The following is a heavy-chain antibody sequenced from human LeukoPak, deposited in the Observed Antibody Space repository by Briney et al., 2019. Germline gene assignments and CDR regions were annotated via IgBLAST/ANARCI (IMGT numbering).Heavy chain of an antibody. Sequence: ASVKVSCKASGYTFTSYGISWVRQAPGRGLEWMGWISAYNGNTNYAQKLQGRVTMTTDTSTSTAYMELSSLRSEDTAVYYCARYLTGGAFDIWGHGTMVTVSS. CDR2: ISAYNGNT. D-gene: IGHD3-16*01. V-gene: IGHV1-18*01. CDR3: ARYLTGGAFDI. J-gene: IGHJ3*02. CDR1: GYTFTSYG.